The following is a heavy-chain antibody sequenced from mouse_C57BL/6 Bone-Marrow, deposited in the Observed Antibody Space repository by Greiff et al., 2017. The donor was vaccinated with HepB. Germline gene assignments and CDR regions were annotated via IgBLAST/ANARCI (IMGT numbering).Heavy chain of an antibody. Sequence: VQLQQSGPGLVQPSQSLSITCTVPGFSLTSYGVHWVRQSPGKGLEWLGVIWSGGSTHYNAAFISRLSISKDNSKSQVFFKMNSLQADDTAIYYCARNFGSNYLWYFDVWGTGTTVTVSS. CDR1: GFSLTSYG. CDR3: ARNFGSNYLWYFDV. D-gene: IGHD1-1*01. J-gene: IGHJ1*03. V-gene: IGHV2-2*01. CDR2: IWSGGST.